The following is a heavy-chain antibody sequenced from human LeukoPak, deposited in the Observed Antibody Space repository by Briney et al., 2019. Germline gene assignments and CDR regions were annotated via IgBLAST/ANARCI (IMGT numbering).Heavy chain of an antibody. J-gene: IGHJ6*03. D-gene: IGHD5-12*01. CDR2: ISYDGSNK. CDR1: GFTFSNYA. V-gene: IGHV3-30*04. Sequence: GGSLRLSCAASGFTFSNYAMHWVRQAPGKGLEWVAVISYDGSNKFYADSVKGRFTISRDNSKNALHLQMNSLRAEDTAVYYCARSLATSYYYMDVWGKGTTVTVSS. CDR3: ARSLATSYYYMDV.